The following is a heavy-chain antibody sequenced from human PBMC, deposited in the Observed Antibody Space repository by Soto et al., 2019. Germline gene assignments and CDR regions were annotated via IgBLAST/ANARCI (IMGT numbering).Heavy chain of an antibody. CDR3: APGLDMATFGTD. Sequence: EVQLLESGGGLVKPGGSLRLSCVASGFTFGSYAMSWVRQAPGQGLDWVSTISGGDTTQYAESVKGRFTISRDKAKNTLYLQMNTLRVEDTAVYYCAPGLDMATFGTDWGQGTLVTVSS. J-gene: IGHJ4*02. CDR1: GFTFGSYA. CDR2: ISGGDTT. D-gene: IGHD3-16*01. V-gene: IGHV3-23*01.